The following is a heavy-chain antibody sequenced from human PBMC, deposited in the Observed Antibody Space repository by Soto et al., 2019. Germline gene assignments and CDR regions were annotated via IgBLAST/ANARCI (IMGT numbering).Heavy chain of an antibody. V-gene: IGHV3-33*01. Sequence: QVQLVESGGGVVQPGRSLRLSCAASEFTFSSYGMHWVRQAPGKGLEWVAVIWYDGSNKYYADSVKGRFPISRDNSKNTLYMNMTSLRAEDTAVYYCASSGYWSGGSCYRGLDVWGKGTTVAVSS. J-gene: IGHJ6*04. CDR1: EFTFSSYG. CDR2: IWYDGSNK. D-gene: IGHD2-15*01. CDR3: ASSGYWSGGSCYRGLDV.